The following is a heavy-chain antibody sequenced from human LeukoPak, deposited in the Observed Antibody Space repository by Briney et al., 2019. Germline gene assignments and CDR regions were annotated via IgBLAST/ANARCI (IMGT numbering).Heavy chain of an antibody. Sequence: GGSLRLSCAASGFTFSSYAMHWVRQAPGKGLEWVAVISYDGSNKYYADSVKGRFTISRDNSKNTLYLQMNSLRAEDTAVYYCARDLLGVSYGMDVWGQGTTVTVSS. CDR3: ARDLLGVSYGMDV. J-gene: IGHJ6*02. D-gene: IGHD2-15*01. CDR2: ISYDGSNK. CDR1: GFTFSSYA. V-gene: IGHV3-30*04.